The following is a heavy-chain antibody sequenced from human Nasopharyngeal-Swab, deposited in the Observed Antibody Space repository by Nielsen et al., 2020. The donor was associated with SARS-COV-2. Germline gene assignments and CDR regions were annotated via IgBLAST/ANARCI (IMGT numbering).Heavy chain of an antibody. CDR2: ISYDGSNK. Sequence: GGSLRLSCSPSAFTFSSYGMHWVRQAPGKGLEWVAVISYDGSNKYYADSVKGRFTISRDNSKNTLYLQMNSLRAEDTAVYYCARGHNTYCGGDCYSLAPDYWGQGTLVTVSS. J-gene: IGHJ4*02. CDR1: AFTFSSYG. D-gene: IGHD2-21*02. CDR3: ARGHNTYCGGDCYSLAPDY. V-gene: IGHV3-30*03.